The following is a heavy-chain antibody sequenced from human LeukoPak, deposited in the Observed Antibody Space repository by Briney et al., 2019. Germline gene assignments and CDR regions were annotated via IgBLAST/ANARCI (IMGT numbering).Heavy chain of an antibody. D-gene: IGHD2-2*01. CDR3: ARAPSWGGDWFDP. CDR1: GGTFSSYA. Sequence: SVKVSCKASGGTFSSYASSWVRQAPGQGLEWMGRNIPIFGTANYAQKFQGRVTITADKSTSTAYMELSSLRSEDTAVYYCARAPSWGGDWFDPWGQGTLVTVSS. CDR2: NIPIFGTA. J-gene: IGHJ5*02. V-gene: IGHV1-69*06.